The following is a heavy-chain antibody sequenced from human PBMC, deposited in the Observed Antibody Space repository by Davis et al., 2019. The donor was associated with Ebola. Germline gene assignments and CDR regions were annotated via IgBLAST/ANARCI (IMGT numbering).Heavy chain of an antibody. D-gene: IGHD4-17*01. Sequence: GGSLRLSCAASGFPFSSYDMHWVRQATGKGLEWVSAIGTAGDTYYPGSVKGRFTISRKNAKNSLYLQMNSLRADDTAVYYGLRRGDYWDYWGQGTLVTVSS. J-gene: IGHJ4*02. V-gene: IGHV3-13*01. CDR1: GFPFSSYD. CDR3: LRRGDYWDY. CDR2: IGTAGDT.